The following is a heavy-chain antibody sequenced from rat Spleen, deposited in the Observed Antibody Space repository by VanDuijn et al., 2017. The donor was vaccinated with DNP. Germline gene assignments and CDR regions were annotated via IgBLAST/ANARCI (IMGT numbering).Heavy chain of an antibody. CDR2: IWGGGST. D-gene: IGHD1-2*01. Sequence: QVQLKESGPGLVQPSQTLSLTCTVSGFSFTSYGVSWVRQPPGKGLEWIAAIWGGGSTDYNSALKSRPRISRDTSKSQVLLEMNSLQTEDTAMYFCARWHLYLSYFDYWGQGVMVTVSS. CDR1: GFSFTSYG. V-gene: IGHV2-16*01. CDR3: ARWHLYLSYFDY. J-gene: IGHJ2*01.